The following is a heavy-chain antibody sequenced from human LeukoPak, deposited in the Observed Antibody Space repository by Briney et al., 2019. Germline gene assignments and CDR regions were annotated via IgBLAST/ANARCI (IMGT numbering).Heavy chain of an antibody. Sequence: GGSLRLSCAASGFTFSRHGMQWVRQAPGKGLEWVAFIRYDGSDKYYADSVKGRFTISRDNSRSTLYLQMNSLRAEDTAVYYCAKEEVISGNHGVYFDYWGQGTLVTVSS. CDR2: IRYDGSDK. CDR3: AKEEVISGNHGVYFDY. D-gene: IGHD3-22*01. V-gene: IGHV3-30*02. CDR1: GFTFSRHG. J-gene: IGHJ4*02.